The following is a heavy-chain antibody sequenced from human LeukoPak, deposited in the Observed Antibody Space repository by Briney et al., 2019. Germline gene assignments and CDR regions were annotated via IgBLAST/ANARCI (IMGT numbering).Heavy chain of an antibody. D-gene: IGHD2-8*01. CDR1: GFSLSSFQ. Sequence: GGSLRLSCAASGFSLSSFQMNWVRQAPGNGLEWISYISDSGTTEYYADSVKGRFTISRDNAKNSLYLQMNSLTGEDTALYYCARDGTTNRYNWFDSWGQGTLVTVSS. CDR2: ISDSGTTE. J-gene: IGHJ5*01. CDR3: ARDGTTNRYNWFDS. V-gene: IGHV3-48*03.